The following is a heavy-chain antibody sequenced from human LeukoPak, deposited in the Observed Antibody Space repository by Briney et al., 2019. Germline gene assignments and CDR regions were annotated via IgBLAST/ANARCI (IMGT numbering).Heavy chain of an antibody. D-gene: IGHD3-9*01. V-gene: IGHV4-39*01. Sequence: PSETLSLTCTVSAGSISSSDYYWGWIRQPPGKGLEWIGSIFYSGSTYYNPSLKSRVTISVDTSKNQFSLKLSSVTAADTAVYYCARHLKQYDILTGYQPGSFDYWGQGTLVTVSS. J-gene: IGHJ4*02. CDR3: ARHLKQYDILTGYQPGSFDY. CDR1: AGSISSSDYY. CDR2: IFYSGST.